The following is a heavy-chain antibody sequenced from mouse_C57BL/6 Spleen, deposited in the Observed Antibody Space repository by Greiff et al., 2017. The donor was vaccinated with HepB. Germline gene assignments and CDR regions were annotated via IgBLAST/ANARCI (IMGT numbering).Heavy chain of an antibody. J-gene: IGHJ3*01. Sequence: QVQLQQPGPELVKPGASVKLSCKASGYTFTSYWMHWVKQRPGQGLEWIGNINPSNGGTNYNEKFKSKATLTVDKSSSTAYMQLSSLTSEDSAVYYCARDYYGSSYEAWFAYWGQGTLVTVSA. D-gene: IGHD1-1*01. CDR3: ARDYYGSSYEAWFAY. V-gene: IGHV1-53*01. CDR2: INPSNGGT. CDR1: GYTFTSYW.